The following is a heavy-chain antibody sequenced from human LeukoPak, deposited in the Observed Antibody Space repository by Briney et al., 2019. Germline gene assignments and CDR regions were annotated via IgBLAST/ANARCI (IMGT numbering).Heavy chain of an antibody. V-gene: IGHV1-2*02. CDR2: VNPNSGGT. CDR3: ARDRPFLAIPGGLYMDV. Sequence: ASVKVSCKASGYTFTGYYMHWVRQAPGQGLEWMGWVNPNSGGTNYAQKFQGRVTMTRDTSISIAYMELSRLRSDDTAVYYCARDRPFLAIPGGLYMDVWGKGTTVTVSS. CDR1: GYTFTGYY. J-gene: IGHJ6*03. D-gene: IGHD3-3*01.